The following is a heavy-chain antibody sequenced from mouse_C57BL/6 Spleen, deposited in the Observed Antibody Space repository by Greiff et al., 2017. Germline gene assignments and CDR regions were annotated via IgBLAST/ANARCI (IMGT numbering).Heavy chain of an antibody. J-gene: IGHJ1*03. Sequence: QVQLKQPGAELVKPGASVKMSCKASGYTFTSYWITWVKQRPGQGLEWIGDIYPGSGSTNYNEKFKSKATLTVDTSSSTGYMQLSSLTSEYSAVYYCARDYDGSRIGYFDVWGTGTTVTVSS. CDR3: ARDYDGSRIGYFDV. D-gene: IGHD1-1*01. V-gene: IGHV1-55*01. CDR1: GYTFTSYW. CDR2: IYPGSGST.